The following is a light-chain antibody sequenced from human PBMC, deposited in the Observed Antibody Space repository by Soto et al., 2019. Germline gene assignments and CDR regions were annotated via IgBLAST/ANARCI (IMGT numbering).Light chain of an antibody. J-gene: IGKJ3*01. V-gene: IGKV3-20*01. CDR3: QHYGNSPPSVT. Sequence: VLTQSPDTLSLSPGERATLPFRAGQSVSSTFLTWYQQKPGQAPRLLIYGASSRATGIPDRFSGSGSGTDFTLTISRLEPEDFAVYYCQHYGNSPPSVTFGPGTKVDIK. CDR1: QSVSSTF. CDR2: GAS.